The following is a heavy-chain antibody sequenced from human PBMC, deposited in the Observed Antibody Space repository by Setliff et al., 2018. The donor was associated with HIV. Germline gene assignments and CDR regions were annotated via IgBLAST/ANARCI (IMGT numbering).Heavy chain of an antibody. Sequence: GGSLRLSCAASGFTFTNSWMSWVRQAPGKGLEWVGRIKSKTDGGTTDYAAPVKGRFSISRDDSKDTLYLQMNNLKTEDTAMYYCTRDRGARGRYSSYFDSWGQGTLVTVSS. J-gene: IGHJ4*02. CDR1: GFTFTNSW. V-gene: IGHV3-15*01. CDR3: TRDRGARGRYSSYFDS. CDR2: IKSKTDGGTT. D-gene: IGHD3-10*01.